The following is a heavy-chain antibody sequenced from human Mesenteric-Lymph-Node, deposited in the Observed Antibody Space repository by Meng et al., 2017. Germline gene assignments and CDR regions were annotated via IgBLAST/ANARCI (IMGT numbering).Heavy chain of an antibody. V-gene: IGHV4-61*02. Sequence: SETLSLTCTVSGGSFTSGNYYWSWIRQPAGKGLEWIGRVHSSGSTDYNPSLESRLSISVDTFTKQLSLKLSSVTAEDTAVYYCARASYSGFWHLFDSWGQGTLVTVSS. J-gene: IGHJ4*02. D-gene: IGHD5-12*01. CDR3: ARASYSGFWHLFDS. CDR2: VHSSGST. CDR1: GGSFTSGNYY.